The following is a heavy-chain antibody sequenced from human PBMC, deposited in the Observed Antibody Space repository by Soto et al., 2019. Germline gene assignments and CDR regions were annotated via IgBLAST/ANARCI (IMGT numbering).Heavy chain of an antibody. V-gene: IGHV3-23*04. D-gene: IGHD3-16*01. J-gene: IGHJ4*02. CDR2: ITDSGGTT. CDR1: GFTFSSYA. CDR3: ATGLRRLHLGELPT. Sequence: EVQLVESGGGVVQPGGSLRLSCAASGFTFSSYAMSWVRQAPGKGLECVSAITDSGGTTCYADSVKGWFTISRDNSKNKLSLQMNTLRAEDAPVDYFATGLRRLHLGELPTWGQATLVPASS.